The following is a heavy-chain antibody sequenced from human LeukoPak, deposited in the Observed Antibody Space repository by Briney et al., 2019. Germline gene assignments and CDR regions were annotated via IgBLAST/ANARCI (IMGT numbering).Heavy chain of an antibody. V-gene: IGHV3-21*01. J-gene: IGHJ5*02. Sequence: GGSLRLSCAASGFTFSSYSMNWVRQAPGKGLEWVSSISSSSSYIYYADSVKGRFTISRDNAKNSLYLQMNSLRAEDTAVYYCASERSEYQLNWFDPWGQGILVTVSS. CDR3: ASERSEYQLNWFDP. CDR2: ISSSSSYI. CDR1: GFTFSSYS. D-gene: IGHD2-2*01.